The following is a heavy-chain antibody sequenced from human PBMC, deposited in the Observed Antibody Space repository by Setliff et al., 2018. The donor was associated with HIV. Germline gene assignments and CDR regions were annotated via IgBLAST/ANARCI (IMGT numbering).Heavy chain of an antibody. CDR3: ATIRAYYYDSSGQEYFQY. Sequence: ASVKVSCKVSGYSLTDLSIHWVRQAPGKGLEWMGGFDPEDGETVYAQKLQGRVTMTEDTSTDTAYMELSGLRSEDTAMYYCATIRAYYYDSSGQEYFQYWGHGTLVTVSS. CDR2: FDPEDGET. D-gene: IGHD3-22*01. CDR1: GYSLTDLS. V-gene: IGHV1-24*01. J-gene: IGHJ1*01.